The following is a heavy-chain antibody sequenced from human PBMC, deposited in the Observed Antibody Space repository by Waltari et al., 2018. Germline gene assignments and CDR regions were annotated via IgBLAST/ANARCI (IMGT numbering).Heavy chain of an antibody. CDR1: GFIFNNAW. CDR2: IKGKTDGGTT. J-gene: IGHJ4*02. Sequence: VQLVESGGGLVKPGGSLSLSCAPSGFIFNNAWIGWVRQAAGKGLEWVGRIKGKTDGGTTDYAAPVKGRFTISTDDAKNTLYLQMNSLKTEDSAVYYCTTVTRYGSGTYYRHYWGQGTLVTVSS. D-gene: IGHD3-10*01. V-gene: IGHV3-15*01. CDR3: TTVTRYGSGTYYRHY.